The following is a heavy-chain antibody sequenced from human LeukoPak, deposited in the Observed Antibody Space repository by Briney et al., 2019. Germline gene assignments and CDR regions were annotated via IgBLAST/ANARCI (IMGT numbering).Heavy chain of an antibody. D-gene: IGHD1-26*01. V-gene: IGHV3-21*01. CDR3: ARSHSGDYFDY. Sequence: GGSLRLSCAASGFTFSSYSMNWVRQAPGKGLEWVSSISSSSSYIYYADPVKGRFTISRDNAKNSLYLQMNSLRAEDTAVYYCARSHSGDYFDYWGQGTLVTVSS. J-gene: IGHJ4*02. CDR1: GFTFSSYS. CDR2: ISSSSSYI.